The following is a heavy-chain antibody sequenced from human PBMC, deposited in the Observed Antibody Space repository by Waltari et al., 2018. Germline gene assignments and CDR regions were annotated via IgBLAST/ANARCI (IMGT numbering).Heavy chain of an antibody. V-gene: IGHV4-34*01. D-gene: IGHD7-27*01. Sequence: QVQLQQWGAGLLKPSETLSLTCAVYGGSFSGYFWTWIRQPPGKGLEWIGETNHSGGTNYNPSLKSRVTISVDTSKNQFSLKLSSGTAADTAVYYCAGGRLGKAYYWGQGTLVTVSS. J-gene: IGHJ4*02. CDR3: AGGRLGKAYY. CDR1: GGSFSGYF. CDR2: TNHSGGT.